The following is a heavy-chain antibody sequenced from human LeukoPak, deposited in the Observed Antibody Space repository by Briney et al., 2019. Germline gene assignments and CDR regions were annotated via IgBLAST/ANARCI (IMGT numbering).Heavy chain of an antibody. CDR2: INSGNGTN. V-gene: IGHV1-3*01. Sequence: ASVKVSCKASGYTITSYAMHWVRQAPGQRLEWMGWINSGNGTNKYSQKFQGRVTITRDTSASTAYMELSSLRSEDTAVYDCASTYCSGGSCYGKWWFDPWGQGTLVTVSS. J-gene: IGHJ5*02. CDR3: ASTYCSGGSCYGKWWFDP. D-gene: IGHD2-15*01. CDR1: GYTITSYA.